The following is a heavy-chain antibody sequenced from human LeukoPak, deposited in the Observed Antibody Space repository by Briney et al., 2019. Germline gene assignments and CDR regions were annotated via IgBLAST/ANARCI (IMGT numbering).Heavy chain of an antibody. Sequence: PGGSLRLSCAASGFTFSNAWMSWVRQAPGKGLEWVSAISGSGGSTYYADSVKGRLTISRDNSKNTLYLQMNSLRAEDTAVYYCAKGLTYYYGSGSYCTDRFGKYGMDVWGQGTTVTVSS. D-gene: IGHD3-10*01. CDR1: GFTFSNAW. V-gene: IGHV3-23*01. J-gene: IGHJ6*02. CDR2: ISGSGGST. CDR3: AKGLTYYYGSGSYCTDRFGKYGMDV.